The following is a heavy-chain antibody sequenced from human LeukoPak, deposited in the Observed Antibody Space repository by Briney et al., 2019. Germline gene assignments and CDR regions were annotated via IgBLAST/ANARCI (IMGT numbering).Heavy chain of an antibody. D-gene: IGHD3-22*01. CDR3: ARDAGYYDSSGYLNY. V-gene: IGHV1-46*01. CDR2: INPSGGST. J-gene: IGHJ4*02. CDR1: GYTFTSYY. Sequence: ASVKVSCKASGYTFTSYYRHWVRQAPGQGLEWMGIINPSGGSTSYAQKFQGRVTMTRDTSTSTVYMELSSLRSEDTAVYYCARDAGYYDSSGYLNYWGQGTLVTVSS.